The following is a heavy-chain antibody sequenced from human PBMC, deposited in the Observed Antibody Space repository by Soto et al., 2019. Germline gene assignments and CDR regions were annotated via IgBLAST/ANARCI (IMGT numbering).Heavy chain of an antibody. D-gene: IGHD6-13*01. Sequence: SETLSLTCAVSGGSVSSGGYYWSWIRQPPGKGLEWIGYIYPIGSTYYNPSLKSRVTISVDRSKNQLSLKLSSVTAADTAVYYCARAGVGYSLGALDIWGQGTMDTVSS. CDR2: IYPIGST. CDR3: ARAGVGYSLGALDI. CDR1: GGSVSSGGYY. J-gene: IGHJ3*02. V-gene: IGHV4-30-2*01.